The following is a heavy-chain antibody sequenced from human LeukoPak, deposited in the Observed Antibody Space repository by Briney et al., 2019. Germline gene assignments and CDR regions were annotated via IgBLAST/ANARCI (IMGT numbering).Heavy chain of an antibody. Sequence: SSVRVSCKASGGTFSSYAISWVRQAPGQGLEWMGRIIPILGIANYAQKFQGRVTITADKSTSTAYMELSSLRSEDTAVYYCARGDMSSSGYSMYDYWGQGTLVTVSS. CDR3: ARGDMSSSGYSMYDY. CDR1: GGTFSSYA. D-gene: IGHD3-22*01. CDR2: IIPILGIA. V-gene: IGHV1-69*04. J-gene: IGHJ4*02.